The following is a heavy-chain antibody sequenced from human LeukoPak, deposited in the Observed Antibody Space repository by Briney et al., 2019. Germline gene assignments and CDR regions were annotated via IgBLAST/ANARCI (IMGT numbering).Heavy chain of an antibody. Sequence: SETPSLTCTVSGYSISSGYYWGWIRQPPGKGLEWIGSIYHCGSTYYNPSLKSRVTISVDTSKNQFSLKLSSVTAADTAVYYCARDLRDSSGYYYYFDDWGQGTLVTVSS. D-gene: IGHD3-22*01. V-gene: IGHV4-38-2*02. CDR2: IYHCGST. CDR3: ARDLRDSSGYYYYFDD. CDR1: GYSISSGYY. J-gene: IGHJ4*02.